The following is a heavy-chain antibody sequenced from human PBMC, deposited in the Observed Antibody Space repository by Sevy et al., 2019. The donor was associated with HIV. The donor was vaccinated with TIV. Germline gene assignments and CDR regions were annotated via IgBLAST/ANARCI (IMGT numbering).Heavy chain of an antibody. V-gene: IGHV3-23*01. CDR1: GFTFSNYA. Sequence: GGSLRLSCAASGFTFSNYAMSWVRQAPGKGLEWVSTFSFGCGKINYGDSVKGRFTISRDNSKNTLYLQMNSLGAEDTALYYCAREGCSKPHDYWGQGTLVTVSS. CDR2: FSFGCGKI. J-gene: IGHJ4*02. D-gene: IGHD2-2*01. CDR3: AREGCSKPHDY.